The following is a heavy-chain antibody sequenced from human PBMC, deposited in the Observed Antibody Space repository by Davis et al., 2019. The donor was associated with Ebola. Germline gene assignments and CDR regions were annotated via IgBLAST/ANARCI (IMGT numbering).Heavy chain of an antibody. V-gene: IGHV3-30*18. CDR1: GFTFSSYG. CDR3: AKGSFSQH. J-gene: IGHJ1*01. Sequence: GGSLRLSCAASGFTFSSYGMHWVRQAPGKGLEWVAVISYDGSNKYYADSVKGRFTISRDNSKNTLYLQMNSLRAEDTAVYYCAKGSFSQHWGQGTLVTVSS. D-gene: IGHD3-3*02. CDR2: ISYDGSNK.